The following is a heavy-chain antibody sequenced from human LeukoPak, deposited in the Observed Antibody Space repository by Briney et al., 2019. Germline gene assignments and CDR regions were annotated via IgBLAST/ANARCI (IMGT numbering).Heavy chain of an antibody. J-gene: IGHJ6*03. CDR3: ARGVRDFYYYYYMDV. V-gene: IGHV3-48*01. Sequence: AGGSLRLSCAASGFTFSSYSMNWVRQAPGKGLEWVSYISSSSSTIYYADSVKGRFTISRDNAKNSLYLQMNSLRAEDTAVYYCARGVRDFYYYYYMDVWGKGTTVTISS. CDR2: ISSSSSTI. CDR1: GFTFSSYS.